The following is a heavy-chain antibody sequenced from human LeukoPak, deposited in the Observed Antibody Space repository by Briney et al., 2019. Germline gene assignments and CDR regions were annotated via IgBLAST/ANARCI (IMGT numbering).Heavy chain of an antibody. CDR2: INPNSGGT. CDR1: GYTFTGCY. J-gene: IGHJ4*02. Sequence: ASVKVSCKASGYTFTGCYMHWVRQAPGQGLEWMGWINPNSGGTNYAQKFQGRVTMTRDTSISTAYMELSRLRSDDTAVYYCARVLGYGSGSSGDYWGQGTLVTVSS. CDR3: ARVLGYGSGSSGDY. V-gene: IGHV1-2*02. D-gene: IGHD3-10*01.